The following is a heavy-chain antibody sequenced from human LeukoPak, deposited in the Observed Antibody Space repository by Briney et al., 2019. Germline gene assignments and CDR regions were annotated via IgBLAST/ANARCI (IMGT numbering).Heavy chain of an antibody. D-gene: IGHD6-13*01. CDR1: GGSVSSGSYY. J-gene: IGHJ5*02. CDR3: ARERVSSSWYGGWFDP. Sequence: PSETLSLTCTVSGGSVSSGSYYWSWIRLPPGRRLEWIGYIYYSVTTNYNPSLKSRVTISVDRSKNQFSLKLSSVTAADTAVYYCARERVSSSWYGGWFDPWGQETLVTVSS. V-gene: IGHV4-61*01. CDR2: IYYSVTT.